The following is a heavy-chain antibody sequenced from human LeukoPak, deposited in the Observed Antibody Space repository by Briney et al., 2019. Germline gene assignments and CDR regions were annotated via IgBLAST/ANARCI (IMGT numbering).Heavy chain of an antibody. V-gene: IGHV3-7*01. CDR2: IKQDGSEK. CDR3: AGDRGYFDH. Sequence: PGGSLRLSCAASNYWMTWVRQAPGKGLEWVANIKQDGSEKYYADSVKGRFTISRDNAKNSVYLQMNCLRAEDTAVYYCAGDRGYFDHWGQGTLVTVSS. CDR1: NYW. J-gene: IGHJ4*02.